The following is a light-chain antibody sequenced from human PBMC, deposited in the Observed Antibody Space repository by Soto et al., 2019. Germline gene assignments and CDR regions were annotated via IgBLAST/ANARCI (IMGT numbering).Light chain of an antibody. CDR3: QQYNSYLVYT. CDR1: QSISSW. J-gene: IGKJ2*01. V-gene: IGKV1-5*01. Sequence: DIQMTQSPSTLSASVGDRVTITCRASQSISSWLAWYQQKPGKAPKLLIYDASSLESGVPSRLSGSGSGTEFTLTISSLQPDDFATYYCQQYNSYLVYTFGQGTELEIK. CDR2: DAS.